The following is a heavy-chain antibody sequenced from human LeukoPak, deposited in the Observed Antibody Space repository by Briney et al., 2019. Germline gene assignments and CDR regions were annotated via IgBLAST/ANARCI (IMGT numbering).Heavy chain of an antibody. V-gene: IGHV3-30-3*01. CDR2: ISYDGSNK. CDR3: ARDVIAGAPGADY. Sequence: GGSLRLSCAASGFTFSSYAMHWVRQAPGKGLEWVAVISYDGSNKYYADSVKGRFTISRGNAKNSLYLQMNSLRAEDTAVYYCARDVIAGAPGADYWGQGTLVTVSS. J-gene: IGHJ4*02. CDR1: GFTFSSYA. D-gene: IGHD1-26*01.